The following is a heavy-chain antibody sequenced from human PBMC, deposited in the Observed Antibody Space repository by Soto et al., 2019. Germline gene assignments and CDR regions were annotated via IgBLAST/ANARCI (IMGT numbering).Heavy chain of an antibody. Sequence: VQLQESGPGLVKPSQTLSLTCAVSDESVTSPGNYWNWIRQRPDTGLEWIGYISSGGRPFYNPSLQTRVSLSLDTSNNHFTLTLNSVTAAGTAVYCCTLIHCAGGGCYDRDYWGQCTRVTVSS. CDR1: DESVTSPGNY. CDR2: ISSGGRP. J-gene: IGHJ1*01. V-gene: IGHV4-31*11. CDR3: TLIHCAGGGCYDRDY. D-gene: IGHD2-15*01.